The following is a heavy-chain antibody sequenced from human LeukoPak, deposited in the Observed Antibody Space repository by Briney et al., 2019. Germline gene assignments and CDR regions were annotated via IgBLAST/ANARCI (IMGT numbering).Heavy chain of an antibody. Sequence: GGSLRLSCAASRFTFSSYAMHWVRQAPGKGLEWVAVISYDGSNKYYADSVKGRFTISRDNSKNTLYLQMNSLRAEDTAVYYCARDTSTDSGWYGGIDYWGQGTLVTVSS. V-gene: IGHV3-30-3*01. CDR2: ISYDGSNK. CDR1: RFTFSSYA. CDR3: ARDTSTDSGWYGGIDY. J-gene: IGHJ4*02. D-gene: IGHD6-19*01.